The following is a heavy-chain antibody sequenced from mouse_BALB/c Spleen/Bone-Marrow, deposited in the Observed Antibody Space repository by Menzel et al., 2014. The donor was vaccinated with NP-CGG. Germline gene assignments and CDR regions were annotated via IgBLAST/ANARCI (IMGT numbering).Heavy chain of an antibody. D-gene: IGHD1-1*01. CDR2: ISSSYGDA. CDR3: ARGLSYYYGTSYYFDY. V-gene: IGHV1S137*01. Sequence: QVQLQQSGAELMRPGVSVKISCKGSGYTFTDYAMHWVKQSHAKSLEWIGIISSSYGDATYNQKFKGKATMTVDKSSNTSYMELSRLTSEDSAIYYCARGLSYYYGTSYYFDYWGQSATTTIYS. J-gene: IGHJ2*01. CDR1: GYTFTDYA.